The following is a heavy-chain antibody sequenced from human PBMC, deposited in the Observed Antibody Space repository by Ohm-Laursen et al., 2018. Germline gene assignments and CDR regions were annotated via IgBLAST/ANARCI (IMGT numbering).Heavy chain of an antibody. V-gene: IGHV3-7*01. Sequence: SLRLSCTASGFTFSSYWMTWVRQPPGKGLEWVARIKVDGSEKYYVDSVKGRFTISRDDAKNSLYLQISSLRAEDTAVYYCARFGVNHGMDVWGQGTTVTVSS. CDR1: GFTFSSYW. CDR2: IKVDGSEK. D-gene: IGHD3-16*01. CDR3: ARFGVNHGMDV. J-gene: IGHJ6*02.